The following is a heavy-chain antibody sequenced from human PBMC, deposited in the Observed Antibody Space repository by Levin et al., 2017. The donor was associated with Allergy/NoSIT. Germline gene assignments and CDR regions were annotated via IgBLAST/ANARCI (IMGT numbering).Heavy chain of an antibody. J-gene: IGHJ4*02. CDR1: GFTFTSHW. Sequence: GESLKISCTASGFTFTSHWMSWGRQAPGKGLEWVANINEAGNEKNYVDSVKGRFTISRDNAKNSVYLQMNSLRAEDTAVYYCTRDAVSYWGQGTLVTVSS. CDR3: TRDAVSY. CDR2: INEAGNEK. V-gene: IGHV3-7*01. D-gene: IGHD5/OR15-5a*01.